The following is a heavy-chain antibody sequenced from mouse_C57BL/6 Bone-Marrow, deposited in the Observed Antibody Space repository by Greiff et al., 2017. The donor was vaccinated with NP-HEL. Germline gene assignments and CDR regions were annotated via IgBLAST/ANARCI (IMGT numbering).Heavy chain of an antibody. CDR2: ISNLAYSI. V-gene: IGHV5-15*01. Sequence: DVMLVESGGGLVQPGGSLKLSCAASGFTFSDYGMAWVRQAPRKGPEWVAFISNLAYSIYYADTVTGRFTISRENAKNTLYLEMSSLRSEDTAMYYCARQGYGSFYYAMDYWGQGTSVTVSS. CDR1: GFTFSDYG. D-gene: IGHD1-1*01. CDR3: ARQGYGSFYYAMDY. J-gene: IGHJ4*01.